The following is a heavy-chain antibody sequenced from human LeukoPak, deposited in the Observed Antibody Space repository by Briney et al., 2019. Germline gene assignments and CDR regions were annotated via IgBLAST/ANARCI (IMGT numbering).Heavy chain of an antibody. Sequence: SETLSLTCTVSGHSISSAYYWGWIRQPPGKGLEWIGSIYHSGSTYHNPSLKSRVTISVDTSKNQFSLKLSSVTAADTAAYYCARVSGGSSYFDYWGQGTLVTVSS. V-gene: IGHV4-38-2*02. CDR1: GHSISSAYY. J-gene: IGHJ4*02. CDR3: ARVSGGSSYFDY. CDR2: IYHSGST. D-gene: IGHD2-15*01.